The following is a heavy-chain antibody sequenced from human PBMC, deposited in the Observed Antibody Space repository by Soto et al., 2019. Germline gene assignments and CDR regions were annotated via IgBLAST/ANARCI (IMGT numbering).Heavy chain of an antibody. J-gene: IGHJ4*02. CDR1: GFTFGDYA. CDR2: IRSKAYGGTT. Sequence: GGSLRLSCTASGFTFGDYAMSWFRQAPGKGLEWVGFIRSKAYGGTTEYAASVKGRFTISRDDSKSIAYLQMNSLKTEDTAVYYCTRDRGIAARPYQAYFDYWGQGTLVTVSS. V-gene: IGHV3-49*03. CDR3: TRDRGIAARPYQAYFDY. D-gene: IGHD6-6*01.